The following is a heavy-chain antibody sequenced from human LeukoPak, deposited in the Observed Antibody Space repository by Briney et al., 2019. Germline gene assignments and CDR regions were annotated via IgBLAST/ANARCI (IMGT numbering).Heavy chain of an antibody. CDR1: GGSISSGSYY. D-gene: IGHD6-13*01. V-gene: IGHV4-61*02. Sequence: ASETLSLTCTVSGGSISSGSYYWSWIRQPAGKGLEWIGRIYTSGSTNYNPSLKSRVTISVDTSKNQFSLKLSSVTAADTAVYYCASASHPYSSPVFDLWGRGTLVTVSS. CDR2: IYTSGST. J-gene: IGHJ2*01. CDR3: ASASHPYSSPVFDL.